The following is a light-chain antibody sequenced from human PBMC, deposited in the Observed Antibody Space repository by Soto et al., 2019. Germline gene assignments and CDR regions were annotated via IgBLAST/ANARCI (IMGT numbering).Light chain of an antibody. V-gene: IGLV2-23*02. CDR3: SSYAGSSNV. J-gene: IGLJ1*01. CDR1: SSDIGGFDL. CDR2: EVN. Sequence: QSALTQPDSLSGSPGQSITISCTGSSSDIGGFDLVSWYQQHPGKAPKLLLYEVNKRPSGVSNRFSGSKSGNTASLTISGLQADDEAYYYCSSYAGSSNVFGTGTKLTVL.